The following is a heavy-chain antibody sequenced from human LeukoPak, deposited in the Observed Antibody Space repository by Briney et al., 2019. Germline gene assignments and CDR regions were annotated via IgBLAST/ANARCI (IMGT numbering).Heavy chain of an antibody. CDR1: GYTFTGYY. CDR3: ARAGYSSSWHLFDY. D-gene: IGHD6-13*01. CDR2: INPNSGGT. J-gene: IGHJ4*02. Sequence: ASVNPSCKASGYTFTGYYMHWVRQAPGQGLEWMGWINPNSGGTNYAQKFQGRVTMTRDTSISTAYMELSRLRSDDTAVYYCARAGYSSSWHLFDYWGQGTLVTVSS. V-gene: IGHV1-2*02.